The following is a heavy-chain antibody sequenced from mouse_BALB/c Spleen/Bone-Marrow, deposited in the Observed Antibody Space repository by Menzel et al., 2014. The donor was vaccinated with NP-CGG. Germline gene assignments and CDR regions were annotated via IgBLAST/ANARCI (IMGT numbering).Heavy chain of an antibody. CDR3: ARYWDAY. V-gene: IGHV1-7*01. Sequence: VQVVESRAELAKPGASVKMSCKASGYTFTNYWMHWVKRRPGQGLEWIGYIDPNTYYTRYNQKFKDKATLTADKSSSTAYLQLSSLTSEDSAVYYCARYWDAYWGQGTLVTVSA. J-gene: IGHJ3*01. CDR2: IDPNTYYT. D-gene: IGHD4-1*01. CDR1: GYTFTNYW.